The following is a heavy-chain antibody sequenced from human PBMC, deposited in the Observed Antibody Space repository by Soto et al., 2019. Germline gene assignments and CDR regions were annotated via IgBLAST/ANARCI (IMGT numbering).Heavy chain of an antibody. CDR2: IYYSGST. J-gene: IGHJ4*02. Sequence: PSETLSLTCTVSGGSISSYYWSWIRQPPGKGLEWIGYIYYSGSTNYNPSLKSRVTISVDTSKNQFSLKLSSVTAADTAVYYCALGWFLETGRFDYWGQGTLVTVSS. V-gene: IGHV4-59*01. D-gene: IGHD3-3*01. CDR3: ALGWFLETGRFDY. CDR1: GGSISSYY.